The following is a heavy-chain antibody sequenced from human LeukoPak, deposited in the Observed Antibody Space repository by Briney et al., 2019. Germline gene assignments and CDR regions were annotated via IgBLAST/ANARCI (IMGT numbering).Heavy chain of an antibody. V-gene: IGHV4-39*07. D-gene: IGHD1-20*01. CDR2: IYYSGST. Sequence: SETLSLTCAVSGGSINSGANYWAWISQPPGKGLEWIGTIYYSGSTYYNPSLNSRVTMSLDTSKNQFSLKLSSVTAADTAVYYCAREAYNWNVDAFDIWGQGTMVTVSS. CDR1: GGSINSGANY. CDR3: AREAYNWNVDAFDI. J-gene: IGHJ3*02.